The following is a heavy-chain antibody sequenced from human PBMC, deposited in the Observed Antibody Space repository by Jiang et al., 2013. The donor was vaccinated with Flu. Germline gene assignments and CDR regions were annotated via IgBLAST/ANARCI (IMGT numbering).Heavy chain of an antibody. J-gene: IGHJ4*02. Sequence: LKISCKGSGYSFTSYWIGWVRQMPGKGLEWMGIIYPGDSDTRYSPSFQGQVTISADKSISTAYLQWSSLKASDTAMYYCARQHCSSTSCYTGFDYWGQGTLVTVSS. CDR1: GYSFTSYW. V-gene: IGHV5-51*01. D-gene: IGHD2-2*02. CDR3: ARQHCSSTSCYTGFDY. CDR2: IYPGDSDT.